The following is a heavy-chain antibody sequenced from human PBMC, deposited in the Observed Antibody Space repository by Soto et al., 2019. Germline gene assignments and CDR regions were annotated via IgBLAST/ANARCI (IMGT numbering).Heavy chain of an antibody. CDR1: GGSISSYY. V-gene: IGHV4-59*13. CDR3: ARDSNAVFYY. J-gene: IGHJ4*02. Sequence: VQLQESGPGLVKPSETLSPTCTVSGGSISSYYWSWIRQPPGKGLEWIGHIYYSGSTNYNPSLKSRVTISVDTSKNQFSLKLSSVTAADTAVYYCARDSNAVFYYWGQGSLVTVSS. CDR2: IYYSGST.